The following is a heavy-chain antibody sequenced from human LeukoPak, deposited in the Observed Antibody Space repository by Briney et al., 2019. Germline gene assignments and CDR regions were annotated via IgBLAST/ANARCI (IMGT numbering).Heavy chain of an antibody. CDR1: GGTFSSYA. Sequence: ASVKVSCKASGGTFSSYAISWVRQAPGQGLEWMGRIIPILGIANYAQKFQGRATITADKSTSTAYMELSSLRSEDTAVYYCATTTPGYSYGYGEYYFDYWGQGTLVTVSS. V-gene: IGHV1-69*04. CDR2: IIPILGIA. J-gene: IGHJ4*02. D-gene: IGHD5-18*01. CDR3: ATTTPGYSYGYGEYYFDY.